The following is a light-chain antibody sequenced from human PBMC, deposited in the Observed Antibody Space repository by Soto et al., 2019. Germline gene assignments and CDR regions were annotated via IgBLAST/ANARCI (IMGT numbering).Light chain of an antibody. CDR1: QDIGHY. J-gene: IGKJ2*01. CDR3: QQYYTFPLYP. Sequence: VIWMTQSPSFLSAIRGDRVTISCRMSQDIGHYLAWYRQKPGKAPELLIYDTSRLQTGAPSRFSGSGSGTYFTITISSLQSEDFATYDCQQYYTFPLYPFGQGTKLEI. CDR2: DTS. V-gene: IGKV1D-8*01.